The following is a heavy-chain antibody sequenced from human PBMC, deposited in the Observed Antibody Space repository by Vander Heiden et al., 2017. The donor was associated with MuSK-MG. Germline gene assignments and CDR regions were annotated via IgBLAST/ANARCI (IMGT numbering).Heavy chain of an antibody. V-gene: IGHV1-69*01. D-gene: IGHD1-26*01. CDR1: GDTFSSNA. J-gene: IGHJ4*02. Sequence: QVQLVQSGAEVKKPGSSVKVSCKASGDTFSSNAISWVRQAPGPGLGWVGGILPIFGNNNYAQKFQGKVTITPGDFTATTYMGPQRLNGERTAVYSCSKGGGGCATTRCLRAFDYWGQGTLVTVSS. CDR2: ILPIFGNN. CDR3: SKGGGGCATTRCLRAFDY.